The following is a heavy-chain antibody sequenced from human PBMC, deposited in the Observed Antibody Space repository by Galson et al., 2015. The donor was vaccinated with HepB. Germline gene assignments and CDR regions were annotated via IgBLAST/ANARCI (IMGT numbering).Heavy chain of an antibody. CDR3: IKGGTLGYGADGYFDF. V-gene: IGHV3-9*01. Sequence: SLRLSCAASGFTFDINAMHWVQQTPSKGLEWVSGISWNSGAIGYVDSVKGRFTISRDNAKNSLYLQMNGLRPEDTAIYYCIKGGTLGYGADGYFDFWGQGTLVTVSS. CDR2: ISWNSGAI. J-gene: IGHJ4*02. CDR1: GFTFDINA. D-gene: IGHD5-18*01.